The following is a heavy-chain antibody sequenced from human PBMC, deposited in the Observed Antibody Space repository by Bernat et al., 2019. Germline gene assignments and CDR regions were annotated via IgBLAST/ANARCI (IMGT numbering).Heavy chain of an antibody. V-gene: IGHV3-66*01. J-gene: IGHJ6*04. CDR2: IYNDDNT. CDR3: GRGRSGYSVGV. D-gene: IGHD3-10*01. CDR1: GFIVSGNA. Sequence: EVQLVESGGGLVQPGGSLRLSCASSGFIVSGNAMYWVRQALGKGMDWVSLIYNDDNTCYADAVRGRFSISRDNSKNTWYLQMNSVRAEDTAVYYWGRGRSGYSVGVWGKGTAVTVSS.